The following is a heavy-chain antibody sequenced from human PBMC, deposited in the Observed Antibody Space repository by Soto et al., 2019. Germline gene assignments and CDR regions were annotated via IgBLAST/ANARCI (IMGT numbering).Heavy chain of an antibody. CDR2: IIPIFGTA. J-gene: IGHJ6*02. CDR1: GGTFSSYA. Sequence: ASVKVSCKASGGTFSSYAISWVRQAPGQGLEWMGGIIPIFGTANYAQKFQGRVTITADESTGTAYMELSSLRSEDTAVYYCASGDIVLVPAANRDYYYGMDVWGQGTTVTVSS. D-gene: IGHD2-2*01. CDR3: ASGDIVLVPAANRDYYYGMDV. V-gene: IGHV1-69*13.